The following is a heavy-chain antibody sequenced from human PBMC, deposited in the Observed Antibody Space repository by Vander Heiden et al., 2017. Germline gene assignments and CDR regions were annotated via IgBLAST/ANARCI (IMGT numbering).Heavy chain of an antibody. CDR2: IGSSSSYI. J-gene: IGHJ6*02. CDR3: TRDLTSGGPDGMDV. V-gene: IGHV3-21*01. Sequence: QRVEYGGGPVKPGGSLSRPCGASGCSFSSYSINGVRQAPGKGLKWVSSIGSSSSYIYYADSVKGRFTISRDNAKSSLFLQMNSLGAEDTAVYYCTRDLTSGGPDGMDVWGQGTTVTGSS. CDR1: GCSFSSYS. D-gene: IGHD1-26*01.